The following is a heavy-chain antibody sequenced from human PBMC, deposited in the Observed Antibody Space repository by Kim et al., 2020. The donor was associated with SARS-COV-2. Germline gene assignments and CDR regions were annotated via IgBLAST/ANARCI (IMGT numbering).Heavy chain of an antibody. J-gene: IGHJ4*02. CDR2: ISYDGSNK. CDR1: GFTFSSYA. V-gene: IGHV3-30*04. D-gene: IGHD2-2*01. Sequence: GGSLRLSCAASGFTFSSYAMHWVRQAPGKGLEWVAVISYDGSNKYYADSVKGRFTISRDNSKNTLYLQMNSLRAEDTAVYYCARVGHCSSTSCPSDYWGQATLVTVSS. CDR3: ARVGHCSSTSCPSDY.